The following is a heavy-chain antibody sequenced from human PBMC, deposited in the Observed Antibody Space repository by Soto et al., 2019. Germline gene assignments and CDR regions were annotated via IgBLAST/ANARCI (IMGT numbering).Heavy chain of an antibody. J-gene: IGHJ5*02. CDR1: GYTLPSYD. V-gene: IGHV1-8*01. CDR2: MNPNSGNT. CDR3: AREHYGNSAWFDP. Sequence: APVEVCCKASGYTLPSYDINWVRKDNGQGLEWMGWMNPNSGNTGYAQKFQGRVTMTRNTSISTAYMELSSLRSEDTAVYYCAREHYGNSAWFDPWGQGTLVTVSS. D-gene: IGHD3-10*01.